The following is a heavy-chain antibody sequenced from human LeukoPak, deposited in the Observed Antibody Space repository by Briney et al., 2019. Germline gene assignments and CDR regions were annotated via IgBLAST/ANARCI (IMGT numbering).Heavy chain of an antibody. V-gene: IGHV3-21*01. D-gene: IGHD3-10*01. CDR1: GFTFSTYS. Sequence: GGSLRLSCAASGFTFSTYSMNWVRQAPGKGLEWVSFTDTSTNYIYYGESIKGRFTISRDNAQNSLYLHMNGLRPEDTAVYYCARGRSVTLIRGFAMSDGFDLWGQGTMVTVSS. J-gene: IGHJ3*01. CDR2: TDTSTNYI. CDR3: ARGRSVTLIRGFAMSDGFDL.